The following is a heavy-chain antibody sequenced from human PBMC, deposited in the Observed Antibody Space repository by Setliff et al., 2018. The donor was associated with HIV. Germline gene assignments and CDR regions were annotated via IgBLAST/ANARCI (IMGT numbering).Heavy chain of an antibody. Sequence: SETLSLTCTVSGGFLSRSTYYWGWIRQPPGKGLEWIGALSSNGNTYYNPSLKSRVTLSIDSSKNLFSLKLNSLTAADTAVYYCAGQDLAEVSWYYMDYWGQGALVTVSS. D-gene: IGHD6-19*01. J-gene: IGHJ4*02. CDR2: LSSNGNT. CDR3: AGQDLAEVSWYYMDY. CDR1: GGFLSRSTYY. V-gene: IGHV4-39*07.